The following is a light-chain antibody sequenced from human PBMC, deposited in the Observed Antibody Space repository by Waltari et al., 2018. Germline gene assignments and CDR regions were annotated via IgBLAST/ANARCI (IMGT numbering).Light chain of an antibody. V-gene: IGLV3-21*04. Sequence: YVLTQPPSVSVDPGKTARLTCGGDNIGSKSVNWYQQKPGQAPVLVMFYDSYRPSEIPERFSCSNSGNTATLTISWVEAGDEADYHCQVWDDVTDSGVFGGGTKLTVL. J-gene: IGLJ3*02. CDR3: QVWDDVTDSGV. CDR1: NIGSKS. CDR2: YDS.